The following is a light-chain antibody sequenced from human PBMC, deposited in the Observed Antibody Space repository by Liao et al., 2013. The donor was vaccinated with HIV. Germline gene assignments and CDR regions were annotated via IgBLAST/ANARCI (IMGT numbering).Light chain of an antibody. CDR2: YDS. CDR3: QVWDSTSDHYV. J-gene: IGLJ1*01. Sequence: SYELTQPPSVSVAPGKTARFSCGGNNIGIKSVHWYQQKPGQAPVLVIYYDSDRPSGIPERFSGSNSGNTATLTISRVEAGDEADYYCQVWDSTSDHYVFGSGTKVTVL. CDR1: NIGIKS. V-gene: IGLV3-21*01.